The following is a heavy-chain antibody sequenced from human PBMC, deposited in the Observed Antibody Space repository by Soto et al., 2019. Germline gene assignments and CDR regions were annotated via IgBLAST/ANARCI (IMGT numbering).Heavy chain of an antibody. D-gene: IGHD3-10*01. V-gene: IGHV4-59*01. CDR2: IYYSGST. Sequence: ASETLSLTCTVSGGSISSYYWSWIRQPPGKGLEWIGYIYYSGSTNYNPSLKSRVTISVDTSKNQFSLKLSSVTAADTAVYYCARGRVGSEDYYCGMDVWGQGTTVTVSS. CDR3: ARGRVGSEDYYCGMDV. J-gene: IGHJ6*02. CDR1: GGSISSYY.